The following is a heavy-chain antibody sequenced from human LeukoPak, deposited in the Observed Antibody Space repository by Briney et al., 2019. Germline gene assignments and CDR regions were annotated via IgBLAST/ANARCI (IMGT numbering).Heavy chain of an antibody. J-gene: IGHJ6*03. D-gene: IGHD1-14*01. CDR1: GGSISSYF. V-gene: IGHV4-59*01. CDR3: ARASEDYYYYFMDV. CDR2: IYYSGST. Sequence: ASETLSLTCTVSGGSISSYFWSWIRQPPGKGLQWIGYIYYSGSTIYNPSLKSRVTISVDTAKNQFSLKLSSVTAADTAVYYCARASEDYYYYFMDVWGKGTTVTISS.